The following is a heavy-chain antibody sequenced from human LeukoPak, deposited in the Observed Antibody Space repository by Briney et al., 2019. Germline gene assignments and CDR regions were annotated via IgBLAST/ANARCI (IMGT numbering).Heavy chain of an antibody. V-gene: IGHV4-34*01. Sequence: SETLSLTCAVYGGSFSGYYWSWIRQPPGKGLEWIGEINHSGSTNYNPSLKSRVTISVDTSKNQFSLKLSSVTAADTAVYYCARERGLDAFDIWGQGTMVTVSS. CDR3: ARERGLDAFDI. CDR2: INHSGST. CDR1: GGSFSGYY. J-gene: IGHJ3*02. D-gene: IGHD1-1*01.